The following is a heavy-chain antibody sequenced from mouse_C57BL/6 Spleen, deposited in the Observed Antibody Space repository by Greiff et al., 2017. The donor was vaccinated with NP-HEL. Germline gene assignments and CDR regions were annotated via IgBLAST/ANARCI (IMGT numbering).Heavy chain of an antibody. CDR2: ISSGGDYI. Sequence: EVNLVDSGEGLVKPGGSLKLSCAASGFTFSSYAMSWVRQTPEKRLEWVAYISSGGDYIYYADTVKGRFTISRDNARNTLYLQMSSLKSEDTAMYYCTRERGGSGAMDYWGQGTSVTVSS. J-gene: IGHJ4*01. CDR1: GFTFSSYA. V-gene: IGHV5-9-1*02. CDR3: TRERGGSGAMDY. D-gene: IGHD1-1*01.